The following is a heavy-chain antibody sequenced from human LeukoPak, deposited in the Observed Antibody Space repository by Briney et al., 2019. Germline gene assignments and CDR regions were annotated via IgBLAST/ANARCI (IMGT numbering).Heavy chain of an antibody. CDR1: GGSISSGSYY. Sequence: SQTLSLTCTVSGGSISSGSYYWSWIRQPAGKGLEWIGRIYTSGSTNYNPSLKSRVTISVDTSKNQFSLKLGSVTAADTAVYYCARGYSSSWYYFDYWGQGTLVTVSS. CDR3: ARGYSSSWYYFDY. CDR2: IYTSGST. J-gene: IGHJ4*02. V-gene: IGHV4-61*02. D-gene: IGHD6-13*01.